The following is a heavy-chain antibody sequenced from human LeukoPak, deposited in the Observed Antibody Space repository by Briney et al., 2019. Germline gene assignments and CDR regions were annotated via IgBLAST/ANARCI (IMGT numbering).Heavy chain of an antibody. J-gene: IGHJ4*02. CDR2: IYYSGST. Sequence: SSETLSLTCTVSGGSISSYYWSWIRQPPGKGLEWMGYIYYSGSTNYNPSLKSRVTISVDTSKNQFSLKLSSVTAADTAVYYCARVAGAGEYYFDYWGQGTLVTVSS. CDR1: GGSISSYY. D-gene: IGHD2/OR15-2a*01. CDR3: ARVAGAGEYYFDY. V-gene: IGHV4-59*01.